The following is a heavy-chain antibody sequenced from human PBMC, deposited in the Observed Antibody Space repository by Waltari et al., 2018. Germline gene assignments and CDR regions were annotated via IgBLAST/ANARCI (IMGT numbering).Heavy chain of an antibody. Sequence: EVQLVESGGGLVQPGGSLRLSCAASGFTFRNYLMTWVRQAPGKGLEWVANINQDGSEKYDVDSVKGRFTISRDNAKNSLSLQMSSLRVEDTALYYCARGGSDINASDPFDIWGQGTVVTVSS. J-gene: IGHJ3*02. CDR2: INQDGSEK. CDR1: GFTFRNYL. CDR3: ARGGSDINASDPFDI. D-gene: IGHD5-12*01. V-gene: IGHV3-7*01.